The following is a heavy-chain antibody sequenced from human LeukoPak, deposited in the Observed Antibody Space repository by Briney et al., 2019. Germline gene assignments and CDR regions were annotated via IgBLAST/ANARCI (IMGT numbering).Heavy chain of an antibody. CDR2: ISTTGSSI. V-gene: IGHV3-48*03. Sequence: PGGSLRLSCAASGFTFSSYEMNWVRQAPGKGLEWVSYISTTGSSIYYADSVKGRFTISRDNVKNLLYLQMNSLRAEDTAVYYCAKDDAWLRFGEWSQGTLVTVSS. D-gene: IGHD3-10*01. J-gene: IGHJ4*02. CDR3: AKDDAWLRFGE. CDR1: GFTFSSYE.